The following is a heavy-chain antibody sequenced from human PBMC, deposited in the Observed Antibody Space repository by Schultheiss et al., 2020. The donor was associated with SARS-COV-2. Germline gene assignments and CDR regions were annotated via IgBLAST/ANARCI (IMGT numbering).Heavy chain of an antibody. Sequence: GESLKISCAASGFTFSSYSMNWVRQAPGKGLEWVSSISSSSSYIYYADSVKGRFTISRDNAKNSLYLQMNSLRAEDTAVYYCARPGGYSYGYGGDYWGQGTLVTVSS. CDR1: GFTFSSYS. CDR3: ARPGGYSYGYGGDY. CDR2: ISSSSSYI. J-gene: IGHJ4*02. D-gene: IGHD5-18*01. V-gene: IGHV3-21*04.